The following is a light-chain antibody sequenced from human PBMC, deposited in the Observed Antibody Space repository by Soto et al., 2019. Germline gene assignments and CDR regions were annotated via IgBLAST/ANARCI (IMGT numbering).Light chain of an antibody. J-gene: IGKJ1*01. V-gene: IGKV1-5*01. Sequence: IQMTQSPSTLSASVGDSVTITCRASQSISRWLAWYQQKPGKAPNLLIYDASTLKTGVPSRFSGSGSGTDFTLTISSLQPDDFANYYCQQYNTYSAFGQGTKVDIK. CDR3: QQYNTYSA. CDR2: DAS. CDR1: QSISRW.